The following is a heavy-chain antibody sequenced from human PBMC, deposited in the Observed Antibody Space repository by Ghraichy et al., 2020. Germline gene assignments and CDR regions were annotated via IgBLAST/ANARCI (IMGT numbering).Heavy chain of an antibody. V-gene: IGHV3-23*01. D-gene: IGHD6-19*01. Sequence: GESLNISCAASGFTFSSYSMNWVRQAPGKGLEWVSAISGSGGSTYYADSVKGRFTISRDNSKNTLYLQMNSLRAEDTAVYYCAKPGRWQWLPKEDAFDIWGQGTMVTVSS. CDR2: ISGSGGST. J-gene: IGHJ3*02. CDR3: AKPGRWQWLPKEDAFDI. CDR1: GFTFSSYS.